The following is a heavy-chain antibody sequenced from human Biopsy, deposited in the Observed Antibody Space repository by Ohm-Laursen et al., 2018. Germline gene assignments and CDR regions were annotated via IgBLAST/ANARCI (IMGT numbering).Heavy chain of an antibody. CDR2: RIPYFNTI. D-gene: IGHD2/OR15-2a*01. Sequence: SSVKVSCKVPGVTFDTYAFGWARQAPGQGLEWMGGRIPYFNTIYYARNFQDRAVITADRSARTTDMQLSGLRPDDTAVYYCVGGQRGPPIGVTVPGDAFDLWGPGTMVTVSP. CDR1: GVTFDTYA. V-gene: IGHV1-69*01. J-gene: IGHJ3*01. CDR3: VGGQRGPPIGVTVPGDAFDL.